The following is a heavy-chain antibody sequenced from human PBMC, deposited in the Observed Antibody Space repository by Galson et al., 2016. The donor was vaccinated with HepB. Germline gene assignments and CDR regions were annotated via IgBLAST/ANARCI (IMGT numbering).Heavy chain of an antibody. V-gene: IGHV2-5*01. J-gene: IGHJ4*02. CDR2: IYWNNDK. D-gene: IGHD2-2*02. Sequence: PALVKPTQTLTLTCTFSGFSLSTSAVGVGWIRQPPGKALEWLALIYWNNDKCYSPSLKSRLTITKDTSKKQVFLIMTNMDPVDTATYHCVHAYHKYCSRTTCYTIFDYWGQGTLVTVSS. CDR3: VHAYHKYCSRTTCYTIFDY. CDR1: GFSLSTSAVG.